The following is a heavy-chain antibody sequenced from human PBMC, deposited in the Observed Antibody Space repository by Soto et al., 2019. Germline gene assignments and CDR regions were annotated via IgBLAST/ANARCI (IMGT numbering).Heavy chain of an antibody. CDR1: GFTFSEND. CDR3: ARTDTGGTYFEF. D-gene: IGHD3-16*01. V-gene: IGHV3-33*08. Sequence: QVQLVESGGGVVQPGMPLRLSGAASGFTFSENDMHWVRQAPGKGLEWVALISYLGTKTDYADSVKGRFTISRDNFKKTVSLQMESLRAEDSAVYFCARTDTGGTYFEFWGRGTLVTVSS. J-gene: IGHJ4*02. CDR2: ISYLGTKT.